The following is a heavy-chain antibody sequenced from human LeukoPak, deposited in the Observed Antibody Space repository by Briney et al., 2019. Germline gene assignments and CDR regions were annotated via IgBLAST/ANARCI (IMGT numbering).Heavy chain of an antibody. CDR1: GFTFSSYA. D-gene: IGHD4-11*01. J-gene: IGHJ6*02. CDR2: ISYDGSNK. V-gene: IGHV3-30-3*01. Sequence: PGRSLRLSCAASGFTFSSYAMHWVRRAPGKGLEWVAVISYDGSNKYYADSVKGRFTISRDNSKNTLYLQMNSLRAEDTAVYYCARDGSSNYYYYYYGMDVWGQGTTVTVSS. CDR3: ARDGSSNYYYYYYGMDV.